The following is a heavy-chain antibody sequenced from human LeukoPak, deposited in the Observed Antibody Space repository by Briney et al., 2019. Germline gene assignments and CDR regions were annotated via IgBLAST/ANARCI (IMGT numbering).Heavy chain of an antibody. J-gene: IGHJ4*02. CDR2: IYYSGST. D-gene: IGHD1-1*01. Sequence: SETLSLTCTVSGGSISSSSYYWGWIRQPPGKGLEWIGSIYYSGSTYYNPSLKSRVTISVDTSKNQFSLKLSSVTAADTAVYYCARRRLERPFGYWGQGTLVTVSS. CDR1: GGSISSSSYY. V-gene: IGHV4-39*07. CDR3: ARRRLERPFGY.